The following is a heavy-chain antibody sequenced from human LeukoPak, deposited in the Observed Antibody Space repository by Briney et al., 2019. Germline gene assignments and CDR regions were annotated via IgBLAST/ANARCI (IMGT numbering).Heavy chain of an antibody. CDR3: ARKGSSSCFDY. Sequence: ASVKVSCKASGDSFSSYCIHWVRQAPGQGLEWMGIINPTGGSTSHAQKFQGRVTMTRDTSTSTVYMELSSLRSEDTAVYYCARKGSSSCFDYWGQGTLVTVSS. D-gene: IGHD6-6*01. CDR1: GDSFSSYC. J-gene: IGHJ4*02. CDR2: INPTGGST. V-gene: IGHV1-46*01.